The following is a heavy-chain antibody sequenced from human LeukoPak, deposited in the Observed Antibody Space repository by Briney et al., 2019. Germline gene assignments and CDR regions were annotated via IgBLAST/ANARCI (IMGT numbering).Heavy chain of an antibody. V-gene: IGHV4-31*03. CDR3: ARINDRSGYPLDN. D-gene: IGHD3-22*01. J-gene: IGHJ4*02. CDR2: IYYSGST. CDR1: GGSISSGAYY. Sequence: SETLSLTCTVSGGSISSGAYYWSWIRQHPGKGLEWIGYIYYSGSTYYNPSLKSRVTISVDTSKNQFSLKLSSVTAADTAVYYCARINDRSGYPLDNWGQGTLVTVSS.